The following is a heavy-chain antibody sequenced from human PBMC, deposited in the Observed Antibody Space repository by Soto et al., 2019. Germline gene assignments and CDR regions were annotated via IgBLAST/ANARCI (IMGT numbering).Heavy chain of an antibody. CDR2: ISSSSSYT. V-gene: IGHV3-11*06. CDR1: GFTFSDYY. J-gene: IGHJ4*02. D-gene: IGHD1-1*01. Sequence: RRLSCAASGFTFSDYYMSWIRQAPGKGLEWVSYISSSSSYTNYADSVKGRFTISRDNAKNSLYLQMNSLRAEDTAVYYCARDFRYNGNDDEGGYYFDYWGQGTLVTVSS. CDR3: ARDFRYNGNDDEGGYYFDY.